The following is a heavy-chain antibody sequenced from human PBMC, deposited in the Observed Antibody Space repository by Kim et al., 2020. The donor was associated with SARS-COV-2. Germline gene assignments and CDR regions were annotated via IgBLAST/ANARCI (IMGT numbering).Heavy chain of an antibody. Sequence: GGSLRLSCASSGFTFSSYAMYWVRQAPGKGLEWVAVISYDGSNKHYADSVKGRFTISRDSSDNTVSLQMNSLRVEDTAVYYCARDGLSYYDLLTGYYAYYFDSWGPGTLVTVSS. CDR3: ARDGLSYYDLLTGYYAYYFDS. V-gene: IGHV3-30*04. D-gene: IGHD3-9*01. CDR2: ISYDGSNK. J-gene: IGHJ4*02. CDR1: GFTFSSYA.